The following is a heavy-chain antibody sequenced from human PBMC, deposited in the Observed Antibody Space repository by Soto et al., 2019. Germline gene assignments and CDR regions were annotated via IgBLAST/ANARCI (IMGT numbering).Heavy chain of an antibody. CDR1: GFTFSSYS. CDR3: ARDPAGATGTTSVNWFDP. Sequence: EVQLVESGGGLVQPGGSLRLSCAASGFTFSSYSMNWVRQAPGKGLEWVSYISSSSSYIYYADSVKGRFTISRDNAKNSLYLQMNSLRAEDTAVYYCARDPAGATGTTSVNWFDPWGQGTLVTVSS. V-gene: IGHV3-21*05. D-gene: IGHD1-7*01. J-gene: IGHJ5*02. CDR2: ISSSSSYI.